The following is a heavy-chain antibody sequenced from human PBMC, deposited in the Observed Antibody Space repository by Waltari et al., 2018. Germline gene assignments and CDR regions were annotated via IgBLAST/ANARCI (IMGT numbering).Heavy chain of an antibody. V-gene: IGHV1-69*05. CDR2: IIPIFGTA. D-gene: IGHD2-21*01. J-gene: IGHJ4*02. CDR3: ARAGGLCGGDCYDFDY. Sequence: QVQLVQSGAEVKKPGSSVKVSFKASGGTFSSSAISWVRQAPGQGLEWMGGIIPIFGTANYAQKFQGRVTITTDESTSTAYMELSSLRSEDTAVYYCARAGGLCGGDCYDFDYWGQGTLVTVSS. CDR1: GGTFSSSA.